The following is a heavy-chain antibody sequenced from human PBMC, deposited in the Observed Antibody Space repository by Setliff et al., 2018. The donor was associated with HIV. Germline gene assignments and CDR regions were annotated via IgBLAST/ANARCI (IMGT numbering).Heavy chain of an antibody. J-gene: IGHJ3*02. CDR3: ARFPPMLSGSYVRGAFDI. D-gene: IGHD1-26*01. CDR1: AYSFTSYW. Sequence: GESLKISCKGSAYSFTSYWIGWVRQMPGKGLEWMGIIYPGDSDTRYSPSFQGQVTISADKSICTAYLQWSSLKASDTAMYYCARFPPMLSGSYVRGAFDIWGQGKMVTVSS. V-gene: IGHV5-51*01. CDR2: IYPGDSDT.